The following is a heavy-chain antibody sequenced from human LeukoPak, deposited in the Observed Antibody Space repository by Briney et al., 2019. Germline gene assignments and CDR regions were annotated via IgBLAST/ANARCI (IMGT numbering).Heavy chain of an antibody. D-gene: IGHD3-22*01. V-gene: IGHV5-51*01. CDR2: IYPGDSDT. CDR1: GYSFTNYW. CDR3: ARATYYYDSSGHTHGGAFDI. Sequence: GESLKISCKGSGYSFTNYWIGWVRQMPGKGLEWMAIIYPGDSDTRYSPSFQGQVTISADKSISTAYLQWISLKASDTAMYYCARATYYYDSSGHTHGGAFDIWGQGTMVTVSS. J-gene: IGHJ3*02.